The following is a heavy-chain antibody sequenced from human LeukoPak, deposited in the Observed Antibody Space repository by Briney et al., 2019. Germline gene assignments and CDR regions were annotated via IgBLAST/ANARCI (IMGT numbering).Heavy chain of an antibody. V-gene: IGHV3-48*03. J-gene: IGHJ4*02. CDR3: ARDLKDFWSGYAHYLDY. CDR2: ISSSGSII. CDR1: GFTFSSYE. Sequence: GGSLRLSCAASGFTFSSYEMNWVRQAPGKGLEWVSYISSSGSIIYYADSVKGRFTISRDNAKNSLYLQMNSLRAEDTAVYYCARDLKDFWSGYAHYLDYWGQGTLVTVSS. D-gene: IGHD3-3*01.